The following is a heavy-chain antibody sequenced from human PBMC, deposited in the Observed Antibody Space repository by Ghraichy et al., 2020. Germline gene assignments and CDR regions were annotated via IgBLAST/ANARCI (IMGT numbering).Heavy chain of an antibody. D-gene: IGHD4-17*01. CDR2: VNHGGST. J-gene: IGHJ4*02. Sequence: SQTLSLTCAVYGGSFGDYSWNWIRQSPGKGLEWIGQVNHGGSTTFNPSLKSRVSISVDTSQKQFSLKVTSVTAADTAMYYCARASLYGDYGGIVDYWGQGTLVTVSS. CDR3: ARASLYGDYGGIVDY. CDR1: GGSFGDYS. V-gene: IGHV4-34*01.